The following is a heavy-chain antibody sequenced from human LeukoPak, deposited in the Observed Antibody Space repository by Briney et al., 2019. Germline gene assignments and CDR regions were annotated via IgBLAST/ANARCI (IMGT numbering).Heavy chain of an antibody. CDR1: GFTFSSYS. V-gene: IGHV3-21*01. J-gene: IGHJ4*02. CDR3: ARGHISATGRFDY. D-gene: IGHD6-13*01. Sequence: PGGSLRLSCAASGFTFSSYSMNWVRQAPGKGLEWVSSISSSSSYIYYADSVKGRFTISRDNAKNSLYLQMNSLRAEDTAVYYCARGHISATGRFDYWGQGALVTVSS. CDR2: ISSSSSYI.